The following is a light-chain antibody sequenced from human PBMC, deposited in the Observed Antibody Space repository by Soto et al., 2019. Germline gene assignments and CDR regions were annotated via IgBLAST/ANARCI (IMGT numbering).Light chain of an antibody. V-gene: IGKV3-11*01. J-gene: IGKJ2*01. CDR3: QQRSNWPLMYT. CDR1: QSVSSY. CDR2: DAS. Sequence: EIVLTQSPATLSLSPGERATLSCRASQSVSSYLAWYQQKPGQAPRLLIYDASNRATGIPARFSGSGSGTVFTLTISSLEPDDFAVYYCQQRSNWPLMYTFGQGTKLEIK.